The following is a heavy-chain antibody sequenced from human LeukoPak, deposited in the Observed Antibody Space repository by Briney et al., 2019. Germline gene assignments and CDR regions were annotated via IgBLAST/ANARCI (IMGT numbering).Heavy chain of an antibody. D-gene: IGHD3-22*01. J-gene: IGHJ4*02. Sequence: KPGGSLRLSCAASGFTFSSYSMNWVRQAPGKGLEWVSSISSSSSYIYYADSVKGRFTISRDNAENSLYLQMNSLRAEDTAVYYCARDPPLDYYYDSSGYYPFYWGQGTLVTVSS. CDR3: ARDPPLDYYYDSSGYYPFY. CDR1: GFTFSSYS. V-gene: IGHV3-21*01. CDR2: ISSSSSYI.